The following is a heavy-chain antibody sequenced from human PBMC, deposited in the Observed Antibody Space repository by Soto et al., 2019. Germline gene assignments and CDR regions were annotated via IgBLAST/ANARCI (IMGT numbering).Heavy chain of an antibody. Sequence: PSETLSLTCTVSGASISSPSYYWVWIRKSPGKGLELIGSIYYSGTTHYNPSLKSRLSLSVDTSNMQFSLDLTSVTASDTAIYFCVRQPHRPMASHDRGQGTLVSGSS. CDR2: IYYSGTT. J-gene: IGHJ4*02. CDR1: GASISSPSYY. CDR3: VRQPHRPMASHD. V-gene: IGHV4-39*01. D-gene: IGHD5-12*01.